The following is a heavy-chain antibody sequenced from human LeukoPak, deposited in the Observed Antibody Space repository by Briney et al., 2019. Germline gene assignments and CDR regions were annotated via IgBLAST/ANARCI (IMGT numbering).Heavy chain of an antibody. CDR1: GGSISSGSYY. CDR3: ARAITINFDY. Sequence: SETLSLXCTVSGGSISSGSYYWSWIRQPAGKGLEWIGRIYTSGSTNYNPSLKSRVTISVDTSKNQSSLKLSSVTAADTAVYYCARAITINFDYWGQGTLVTVSS. J-gene: IGHJ4*02. D-gene: IGHD3-3*01. CDR2: IYTSGST. V-gene: IGHV4-61*02.